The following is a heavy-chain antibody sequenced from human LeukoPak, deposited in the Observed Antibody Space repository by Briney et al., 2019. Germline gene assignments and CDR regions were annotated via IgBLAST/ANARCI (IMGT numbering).Heavy chain of an antibody. CDR3: ARGGYCSSTSCHTRIGNPRTTNWFDL. CDR2: INHSGST. J-gene: IGHJ5*02. V-gene: IGHV4-34*01. Sequence: PSETLSLTCAVYGGSFSGYYWSWIRQPPGKGLEWIGEINHSGSTNYNPSLKSRVTISVDTSKNQFSLKLSSVTAADTAVCYCARGGYCSSTSCHTRIGNPRTTNWFDLWGQGTLVTVSS. D-gene: IGHD2-2*01. CDR1: GGSFSGYY.